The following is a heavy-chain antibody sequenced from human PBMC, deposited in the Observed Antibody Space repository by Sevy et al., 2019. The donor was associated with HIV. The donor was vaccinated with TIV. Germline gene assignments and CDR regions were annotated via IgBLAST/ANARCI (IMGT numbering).Heavy chain of an antibody. CDR1: GYNLNNYY. J-gene: IGHJ4*02. Sequence: ASVKVSCKASGYNLNNYYIHWVRQAPGQGLEWMGLINPSGGSTSYAQKFQGRVTMTRDMSTSTLHMELSSLRSEDTAVYYCARVYYYDYGGPGYWGQGTLVTVSS. V-gene: IGHV1-46*02. CDR3: ARVYYYDYGGPGY. CDR2: INPSGGST. D-gene: IGHD3-16*01.